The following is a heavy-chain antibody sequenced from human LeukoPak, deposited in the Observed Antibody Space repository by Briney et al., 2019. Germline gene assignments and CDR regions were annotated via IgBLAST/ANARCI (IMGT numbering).Heavy chain of an antibody. J-gene: IGHJ4*02. D-gene: IGHD3-22*01. Sequence: PGRSLRLSCAASGFTFSSYAMHWVRQAPGKGLEWVAVISYDGSNKYYADSVKGRFTISRDNSKNTLYLQMNSLRAEDTAVYYCASLPSYYYDSSGYYQTGYWGQGTLVTVSS. CDR1: GFTFSSYA. CDR3: ASLPSYYYDSSGYYQTGY. V-gene: IGHV3-30-3*01. CDR2: ISYDGSNK.